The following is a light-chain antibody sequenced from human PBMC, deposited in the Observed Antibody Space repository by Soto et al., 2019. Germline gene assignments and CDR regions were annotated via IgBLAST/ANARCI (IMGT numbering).Light chain of an antibody. CDR3: QQYGSSPDT. CDR1: QSVSSSY. V-gene: IGKV3-20*01. CDR2: GAS. Sequence: EIVLTQSPGTLSLSPGERATLSCRASQSVSSSYLAWYQQKPGQAPSLLIYGASSSATGIPERFSGSGSGTEFTLTISRQEPEDFAVYYCQQYGSSPDTFGQGTKLEIK. J-gene: IGKJ2*01.